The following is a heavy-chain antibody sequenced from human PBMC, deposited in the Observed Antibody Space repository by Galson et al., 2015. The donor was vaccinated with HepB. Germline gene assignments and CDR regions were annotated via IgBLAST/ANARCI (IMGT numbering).Heavy chain of an antibody. J-gene: IGHJ6*02. CDR1: GYSFTSYW. Sequence: QSGAEVKKPGESLRISCKGSGYSFTSYWISWVRQMPGKGLEWMGRIDPSDSYTNYSPSFQGHVTISADKSISTAYLQWSSLKASDTAMYYCAASLGSVVVTAIDYYYGMDVWGQGTTVTVSS. CDR2: IDPSDSYT. D-gene: IGHD2-21*02. V-gene: IGHV5-10-1*01. CDR3: AASLGSVVVTAIDYYYGMDV.